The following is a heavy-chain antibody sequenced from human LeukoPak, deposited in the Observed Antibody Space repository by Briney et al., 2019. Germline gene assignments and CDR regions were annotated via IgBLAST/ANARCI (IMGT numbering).Heavy chain of an antibody. V-gene: IGHV1-46*01. CDR1: GYTFSGHY. CDR3: ARDDFDTAMVYNYFDP. D-gene: IGHD5-18*01. Sequence: ASVKISCKASGYTFSGHYIHWVRQAPGQGLEWMGVMHPIGGSTNYAQRFEGRVTMTRDTSTSTVYMELHSLTSEDTAVYYCARDDFDTAMVYNYFDPWAQGTLVTVSS. J-gene: IGHJ5*02. CDR2: MHPIGGST.